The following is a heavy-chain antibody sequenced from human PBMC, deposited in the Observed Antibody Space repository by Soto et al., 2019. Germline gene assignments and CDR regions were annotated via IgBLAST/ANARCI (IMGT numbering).Heavy chain of an antibody. V-gene: IGHV2-5*01. CDR2: IWWNDDK. D-gene: IGHD5-12*01. CDR1: GFSLTVNGAG. J-gene: IGHJ4*02. CDR3: ALPYNGNFYYVDS. Sequence: QITLKESGPTQVKPTQTLTLTCTFSGFSLTVNGAGVGWIRQPPGKALEWLALIWWNDDKRYSPSLENRLTITTYTSKNQVVLTRPNMDPVDTATYYCALPYNGNFYYVDSWGQGTLVTVSP.